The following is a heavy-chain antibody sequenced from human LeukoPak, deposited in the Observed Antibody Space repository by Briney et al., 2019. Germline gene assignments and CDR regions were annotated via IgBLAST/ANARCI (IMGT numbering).Heavy chain of an antibody. V-gene: IGHV3-23*01. CDR3: ANGPRRFGEVNEYYYYGMDV. J-gene: IGHJ6*02. CDR1: GFTFSSYA. Sequence: PGGSLRLSCAASGFTFSSYAMHWVRQAPGKGLEWVSGISSSGDSTFYADSVKGRFTISRDNSKNTLYLQMNSLRAEDTAVYYCANGPRRFGEVNEYYYYGMDVWGQGTTVTVSS. D-gene: IGHD3-10*01. CDR2: ISSSGDST.